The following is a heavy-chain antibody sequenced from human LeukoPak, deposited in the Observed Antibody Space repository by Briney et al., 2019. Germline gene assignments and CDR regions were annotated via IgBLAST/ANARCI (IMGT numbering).Heavy chain of an antibody. CDR1: GYTFTSYD. Sequence: ASVKVSCKASGYTFTSYDINWVRQATGQGLEWMGWMNPNSGNTGHAQKFQGRVTMTRNTSVSTAYMELSSLRSEDTAVYYCARGHYYDSSGYPTPEFDYWGQGTLVTVSS. D-gene: IGHD3-22*01. CDR3: ARGHYYDSSGYPTPEFDY. CDR2: MNPNSGNT. V-gene: IGHV1-8*01. J-gene: IGHJ4*02.